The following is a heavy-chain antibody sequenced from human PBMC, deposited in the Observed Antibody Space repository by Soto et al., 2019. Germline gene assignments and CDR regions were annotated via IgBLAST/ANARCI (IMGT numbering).Heavy chain of an antibody. J-gene: IGHJ4*02. CDR1: GYTFTSYD. CDR3: ARVMEDDYVWGSYRPPSFDY. CDR2: MNPNSGNT. D-gene: IGHD3-16*02. V-gene: IGHV1-8*01. Sequence: QVQLVQSGAEVKKPGASVKVSCKASGYTFTSYDINWVRQATGQGLEWMGWMNPNSGNTGYAQKFQGRVTMTRNTSISTTYRELSSLRSEDTAVYYCARVMEDDYVWGSYRPPSFDYWGQGTLVTVSS.